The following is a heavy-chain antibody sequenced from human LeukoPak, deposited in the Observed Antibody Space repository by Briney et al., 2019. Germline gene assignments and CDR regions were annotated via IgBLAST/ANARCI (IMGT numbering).Heavy chain of an antibody. CDR3: ARKALVGTQRFDY. Sequence: GGSLRLSCAASGFTFSSYDMNWVRQVPGKGLEWVSYISSGTSTVYYADSVEGRFTISRDNAKNSLYLQMNSLRAEDTAVYYCARKALVGTQRFDYWGQGMLVTVSS. V-gene: IGHV3-48*01. CDR1: GFTFSSYD. D-gene: IGHD4-23*01. J-gene: IGHJ4*02. CDR2: ISSGTSTV.